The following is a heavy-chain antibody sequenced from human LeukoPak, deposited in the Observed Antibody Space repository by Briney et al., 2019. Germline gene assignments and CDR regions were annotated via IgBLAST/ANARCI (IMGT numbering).Heavy chain of an antibody. Sequence: GGSLRLSCAASGFTFSSYGMHWVRQAPGKGLEWVAVISYDGSNKYYADSVKGRFTISRDNSKNTLYLQMNSLRAEDTAVYYCARNPIGGSWLNHFDYWGQGTLVTVSS. V-gene: IGHV3-30*03. J-gene: IGHJ4*02. CDR3: ARNPIGGSWLNHFDY. CDR1: GFTFSSYG. D-gene: IGHD6-13*01. CDR2: ISYDGSNK.